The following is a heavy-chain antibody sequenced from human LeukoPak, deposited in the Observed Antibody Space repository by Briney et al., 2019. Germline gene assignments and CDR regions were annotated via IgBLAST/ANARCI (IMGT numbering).Heavy chain of an antibody. CDR3: ARTVGYTSYYFDY. D-gene: IGHD2-2*02. Sequence: GGSLRLSCVASGFTFSSYGLHWVRQAPGKGLGWVAFIRYDGSKKYYTDSVKGRFTISRDNSKNTLYLQMNSLRAEDTAVYYCARTVGYTSYYFDYWGQGTLVTVSS. V-gene: IGHV3-30*02. CDR1: GFTFSSYG. CDR2: IRYDGSKK. J-gene: IGHJ4*02.